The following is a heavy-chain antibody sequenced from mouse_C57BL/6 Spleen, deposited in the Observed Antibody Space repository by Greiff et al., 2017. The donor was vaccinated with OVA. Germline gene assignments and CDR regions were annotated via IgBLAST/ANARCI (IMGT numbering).Heavy chain of an antibody. V-gene: IGHV3-6*01. D-gene: IGHD2-3*01. CDR1: GYSITSGYY. J-gene: IGHJ3*01. CDR3: ASRWLSFAY. CDR2: ISYDGSN. Sequence: EVQRVESGPGLVKPSQSLSLTCSVTGYSITSGYYWNWIRQFPGNKLEWMGYISYDGSNNYNPSLKNRISITRDTSKNQFFLKLNSVTTEDTATYYCASRWLSFAYWGQGTLVTVSA.